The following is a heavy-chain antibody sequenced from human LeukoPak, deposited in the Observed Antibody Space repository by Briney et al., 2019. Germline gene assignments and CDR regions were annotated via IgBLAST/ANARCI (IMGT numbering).Heavy chain of an antibody. Sequence: PGGSLRLSCVTSGFTFSSYWMTWVRQAPGKGLEWVANIKQDGSEKYYLNSVKGRFAISRDNAKNSQFLQMNSLRAEDTAIYYCVNLRRGWGQGTLVTVSS. CDR3: VNLRRG. J-gene: IGHJ4*02. CDR2: IKQDGSEK. CDR1: GFTFSSYW. V-gene: IGHV3-7*03. D-gene: IGHD3-16*01.